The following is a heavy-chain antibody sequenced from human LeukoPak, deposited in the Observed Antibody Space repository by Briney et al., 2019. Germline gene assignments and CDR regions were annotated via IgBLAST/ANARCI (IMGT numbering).Heavy chain of an antibody. Sequence: GGSLRLSCVASGFTFGSYSMNWVRQAPGKGLEWVSSISSSSSYIYYADSVKGRFTISRDNAKNSLYLQMNSLRAEDTAVYYCARGLLGYCSGGSCYGDYWGQGTLVTVSS. V-gene: IGHV3-21*01. CDR3: ARGLLGYCSGGSCYGDY. D-gene: IGHD2-15*01. CDR2: ISSSSSYI. CDR1: GFTFGSYS. J-gene: IGHJ4*02.